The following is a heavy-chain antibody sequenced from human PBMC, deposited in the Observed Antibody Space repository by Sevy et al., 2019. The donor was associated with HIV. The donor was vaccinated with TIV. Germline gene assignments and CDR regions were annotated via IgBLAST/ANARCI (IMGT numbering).Heavy chain of an antibody. J-gene: IGHJ6*02. CDR2: IRYDGINK. CDR1: GFRFNNFG. D-gene: IGHD6-25*01. V-gene: IGHV3-30*02. Sequence: GGSLRLSCAASGFRFNNFGMYWVRQAPGKGLEGVAFIRYDGINKYYVDSVKGRSTISRHNSKDTLYLEMKSLRLEDTAIYYCAKGGSGGIDHYGMDVWGQGTTVTVSS. CDR3: AKGGSGGIDHYGMDV.